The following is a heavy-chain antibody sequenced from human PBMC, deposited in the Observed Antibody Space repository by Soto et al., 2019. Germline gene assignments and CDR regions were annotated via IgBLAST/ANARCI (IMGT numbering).Heavy chain of an antibody. J-gene: IGHJ4*02. Sequence: ETLSLTCAVYGGSFSGYYWSWIRQPPGKGLEWIGYIYYSGSTNYNPSLKSRVTISVDTSKNQFSLKLSSVTAADTAVYYCARAVITMVRPYYFDYWGQGTLVTVSS. V-gene: IGHV4-59*01. CDR2: IYYSGST. CDR1: GGSFSGYY. CDR3: ARAVITMVRPYYFDY. D-gene: IGHD3-10*01.